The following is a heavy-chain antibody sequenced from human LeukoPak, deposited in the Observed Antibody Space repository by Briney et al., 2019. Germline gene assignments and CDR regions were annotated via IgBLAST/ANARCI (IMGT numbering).Heavy chain of an antibody. CDR1: GYTFTSYG. Sequence: ASVKVSCKASGYTFTSYGISWVRRAPGQGLEWMGWISAYNGNTNYAQKLQGRVTMTTDTSTSTAYMELRSLRSDDTAVYYCARVYLDTAMVRSLDYWGQGTLVTVSS. J-gene: IGHJ4*02. V-gene: IGHV1-18*01. CDR3: ARVYLDTAMVRSLDY. CDR2: ISAYNGNT. D-gene: IGHD5-18*01.